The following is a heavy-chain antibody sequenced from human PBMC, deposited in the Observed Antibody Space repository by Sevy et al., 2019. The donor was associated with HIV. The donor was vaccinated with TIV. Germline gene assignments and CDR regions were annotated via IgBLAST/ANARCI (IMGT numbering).Heavy chain of an antibody. J-gene: IGHJ5*02. CDR3: ARGGRTMVRGVIITRGNWFDP. V-gene: IGHV1-8*01. Sequence: ASVKVSCKASGYTFTSYDINWVRQATGQGLEWMGWMNPNSGNTGYAQKFQGRVTMTRNTSISTAYMELSSLRSEDTAVYYGARGGRTMVRGVIITRGNWFDPWGQGTLVTVSS. CDR2: MNPNSGNT. CDR1: GYTFTSYD. D-gene: IGHD3-10*01.